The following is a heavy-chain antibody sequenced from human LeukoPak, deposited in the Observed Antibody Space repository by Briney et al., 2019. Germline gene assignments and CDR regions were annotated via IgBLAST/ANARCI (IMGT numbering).Heavy chain of an antibody. V-gene: IGHV3-9*01. CDR2: ISWNSGSI. CDR1: GFTFDDYA. J-gene: IGHJ4*02. D-gene: IGHD1-26*01. CDR3: AMEGYSGNYPAY. Sequence: GGSLRLSCAASGFTFDDYAMHWVRQAPGKGLEWVSGISWNSGSIGYADSVKGRFTISRDNAKNSLYLQMNSLRAEDTAVYYCAMEGYSGNYPAYWGQGTLVTVSS.